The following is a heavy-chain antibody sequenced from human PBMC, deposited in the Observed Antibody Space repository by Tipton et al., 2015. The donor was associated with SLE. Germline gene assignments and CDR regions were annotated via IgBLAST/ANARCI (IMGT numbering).Heavy chain of an antibody. CDR2: INSVGSTI. CDR1: GFTFSSYE. V-gene: IGHV3-48*03. J-gene: IGHJ4*02. CDR3: AREAMTTIPYYFDS. Sequence: GSLRLSCEASGFTFSSYEMNWVRQAPGKGLEWISYINSVGSTIYYADSVKGRFTISRDNAKNSLYQQMNSLRAEDTALYYCAREAMTTIPYYFDSWGQGTLVTVSS. D-gene: IGHD5-24*01.